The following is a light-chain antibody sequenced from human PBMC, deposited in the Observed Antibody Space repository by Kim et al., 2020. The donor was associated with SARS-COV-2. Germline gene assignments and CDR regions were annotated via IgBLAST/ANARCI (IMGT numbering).Light chain of an antibody. Sequence: QSALTQPRSVSGSPGQSVTISCTGTSIDVGGYNYVSWYQQHPGKAPKLMIYDVTKRPSGVPDRFSGSKSGNTASLTISGLQAEEEADYYCCSYAGSYTLIFGGGTQLTVL. CDR3: CSYAGSYTLI. CDR1: SIDVGGYNY. V-gene: IGLV2-11*01. J-gene: IGLJ2*01. CDR2: DVT.